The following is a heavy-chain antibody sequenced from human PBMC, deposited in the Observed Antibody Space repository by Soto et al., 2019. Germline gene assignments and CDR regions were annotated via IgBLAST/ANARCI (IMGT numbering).Heavy chain of an antibody. Sequence: PGGSLRLSCAASGFTFSSCAMGWVRQAPGKGLEWVSDIIDSGGSTYYADSVKGRFTISRDNSKDTLHLQMNSLRAEDTAVYYCAKTPRQWLVYFDYWGQGALVTVSS. J-gene: IGHJ4*02. V-gene: IGHV3-23*01. CDR1: GFTFSSCA. CDR3: AKTPRQWLVYFDY. CDR2: IIDSGGST. D-gene: IGHD6-19*01.